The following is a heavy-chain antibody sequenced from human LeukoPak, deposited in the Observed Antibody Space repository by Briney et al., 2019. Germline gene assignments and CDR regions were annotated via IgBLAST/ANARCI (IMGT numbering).Heavy chain of an antibody. CDR3: ANYIGGTMFDS. V-gene: IGHV4-39*07. CDR2: VSYRGST. CDR1: SGSISSSSYY. Sequence: PSETLSLTCSVSSGSISSSSYYWGWIRQPPGKGLEWIGSVSYRGSTYYNPSLKSRISMSINTSKNQFSLRLSSVTAADTAVYYCANYIGGTMFDSWGQGTLVTVSP. D-gene: IGHD5-12*01. J-gene: IGHJ4*02.